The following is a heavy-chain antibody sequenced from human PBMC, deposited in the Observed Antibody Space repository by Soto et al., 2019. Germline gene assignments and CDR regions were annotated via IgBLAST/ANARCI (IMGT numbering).Heavy chain of an antibody. CDR3: GKDIVHYYNSMDV. Sequence: QPAGSLRLPCEASAVTFTAFGIHCVRHTPGTELELLAVISYGGTHQYYGESVKGPFTIARDNSKNTVFLQMNRLRVEDTAVYCCGKDIVHYYNSMDVWGQGPTVTVS. CDR1: AVTFTAFG. V-gene: IGHV3-30*18. J-gene: IGHJ6*02. D-gene: IGHD3-10*01. CDR2: ISYGGTHQ.